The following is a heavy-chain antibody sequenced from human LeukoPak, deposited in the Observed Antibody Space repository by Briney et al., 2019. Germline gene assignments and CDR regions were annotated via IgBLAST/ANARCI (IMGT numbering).Heavy chain of an antibody. CDR3: ARSDWYDY. V-gene: IGHV3-74*01. Sequence: GGSLRLSCAASGFTFSSYWMHWVRHVPGKGLVWVSRVSSDGSSPSYADSVKGRFTISRDNAKNTLYLQMNSLRAEDTAVYYCARSDWYDYWGQGTLVTVSS. J-gene: IGHJ4*02. D-gene: IGHD3-9*01. CDR1: GFTFSSYW. CDR2: VSSDGSSP.